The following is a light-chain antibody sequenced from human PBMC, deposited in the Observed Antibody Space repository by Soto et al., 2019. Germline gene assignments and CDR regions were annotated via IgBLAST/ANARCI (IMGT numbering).Light chain of an antibody. CDR1: QSISNW. V-gene: IGKV1-5*03. J-gene: IGKJ5*01. Sequence: DIQMTQSPSTLSAYVGDRVSITCRASQSISNWLAWYQQRPGKAPHLLIYKAYILQSGVPSRFSGSGSGTPFTLTINSLQPEDFGTYSCQQSYSTPITFGQGTRLEIK. CDR3: QQSYSTPIT. CDR2: KAY.